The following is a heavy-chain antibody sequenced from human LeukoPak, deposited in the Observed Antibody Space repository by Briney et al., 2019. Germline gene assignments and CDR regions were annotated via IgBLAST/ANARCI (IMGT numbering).Heavy chain of an antibody. CDR2: IRYDGRNK. CDR3: AKEIWPTVTTPGHTHFDY. V-gene: IGHV3-30*02. D-gene: IGHD4-17*01. J-gene: IGHJ4*02. Sequence: GGSLRLSCAASGFTFSTYGMHWVRQAPGKGLEWVAFIRYDGRNKYYVDSVKGRFTISRDNSKNTLCLQMNSLRAEDTAVYYCAKEIWPTVTTPGHTHFDYWGQGTLVTASS. CDR1: GFTFSTYG.